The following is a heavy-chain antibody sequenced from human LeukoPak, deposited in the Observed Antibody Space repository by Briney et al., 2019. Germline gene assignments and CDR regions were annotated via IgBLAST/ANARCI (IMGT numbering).Heavy chain of an antibody. D-gene: IGHD2-21*01. CDR1: GGTFSSYA. CDR2: IIPIFGTA. CDR3: ARAPYCGGDCYPNWFDP. Sequence: GASVKVSCKASGGTFSSYAISWVRQAPGQGLEWMGGIIPIFGTANYAQKFQGRVTITTDESTSTAYMELSSLRSEDTAVYYCARAPYCGGDCYPNWFDPWGQGTLVTVSS. J-gene: IGHJ5*02. V-gene: IGHV1-69*05.